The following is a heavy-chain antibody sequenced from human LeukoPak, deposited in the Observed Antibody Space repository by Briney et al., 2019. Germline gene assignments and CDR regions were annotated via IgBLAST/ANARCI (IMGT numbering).Heavy chain of an antibody. V-gene: IGHV3-23*01. J-gene: IGHJ4*02. Sequence: GGSLRLSCAASGFSFSTYAMTWVRQAPGKGLEWVSGISGGGGSTYYADSVKGRFTISRDNSKNTLYLQMNSLGAEDTAIYYCAKLDYDFWSGSFDSWGQGTLVSVSS. CDR1: GFSFSTYA. D-gene: IGHD3-3*01. CDR3: AKLDYDFWSGSFDS. CDR2: ISGGGGST.